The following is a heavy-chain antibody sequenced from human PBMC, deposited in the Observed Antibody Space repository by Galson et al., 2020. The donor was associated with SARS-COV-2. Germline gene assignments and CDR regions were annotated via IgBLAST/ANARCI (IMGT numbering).Heavy chain of an antibody. D-gene: IGHD3-10*01. Sequence: GGYLRLSCAASGFTFDDYAMHWVRQAPGKGLEWVSGISWNSGSIGSADSVKGRFTISRDNAKNSLYLQMNSLRAEDTASYYCATPKSNYYGSGLDYYGMDVCGQGTTVTVAS. CDR2: ISWNSGSI. CDR1: GFTFDDYA. J-gene: IGHJ6*02. CDR3: ATPKSNYYGSGLDYYGMDV. V-gene: IGHV3-9*01.